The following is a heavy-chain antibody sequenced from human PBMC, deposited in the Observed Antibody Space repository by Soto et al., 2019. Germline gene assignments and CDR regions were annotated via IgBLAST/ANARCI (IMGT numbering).Heavy chain of an antibody. V-gene: IGHV4-4*02. CDR1: GGSISSSNW. J-gene: IGHJ5*02. CDR3: ARRITIFGVVTTNWFDP. Sequence: SETLPLTCAVSGGSISSSNWWSWVRQPPGKGLEWIGEIYHSGSTNYNPSLKSRVTISVDKSKNQFSLKLSSVTAADTAVYYCARRITIFGVVTTNWFDPWGQGTLVTVSS. CDR2: IYHSGST. D-gene: IGHD3-3*01.